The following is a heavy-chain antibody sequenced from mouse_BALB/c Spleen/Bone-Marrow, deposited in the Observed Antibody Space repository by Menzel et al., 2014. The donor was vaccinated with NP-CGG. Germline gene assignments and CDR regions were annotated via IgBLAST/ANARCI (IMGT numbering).Heavy chain of an antibody. CDR2: INSNGGST. J-gene: IGHJ4*01. V-gene: IGHV5-6-2*01. Sequence: EVKLVESGGGLVKLGGSLKLSCAASGFTFSNYYMSWVRQTPEKRLELVAAINSNGGSTYYPDTVKGRFTISRDNAKNTLYLQMSSLKSEDTAFYYCARHGPWAMDYWGQGTSVTVSS. CDR1: GFTFSNYY. CDR3: ARHGPWAMDY.